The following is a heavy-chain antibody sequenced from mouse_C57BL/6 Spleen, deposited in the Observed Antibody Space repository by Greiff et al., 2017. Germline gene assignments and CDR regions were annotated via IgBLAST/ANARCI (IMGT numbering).Heavy chain of an antibody. CDR1: GFNIKDYY. V-gene: IGHV14-1*01. D-gene: IGHD2-1*01. Sequence: VHVKQSGAELVRPGASVKLSCTASGFNIKDYYMHWVKQRPEQGLEWIGRIDPEDGDTEYAPKFQGKATMTADTSSNTAHLQLSSLTSEDTAVYYCTRYGNLRFDYWGQGTTLTVSS. CDR3: TRYGNLRFDY. J-gene: IGHJ2*01. CDR2: IDPEDGDT.